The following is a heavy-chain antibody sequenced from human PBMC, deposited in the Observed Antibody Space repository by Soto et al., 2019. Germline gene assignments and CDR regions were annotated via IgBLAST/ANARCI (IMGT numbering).Heavy chain of an antibody. J-gene: IGHJ6*02. D-gene: IGHD3-3*01. CDR1: GFRFDDYN. CDR2: ITWNGGNT. Sequence: GGSLRLSCAASGFRFDDYNIHWVRRAPGKGLEWVSLITWNGGNTYYADSVKGRFTISRDGTTESVSLQMTSLKREDTGLYYCARETLSFGSALDVWGQGTMVTVSS. CDR3: ARETLSFGSALDV. V-gene: IGHV3-43*01.